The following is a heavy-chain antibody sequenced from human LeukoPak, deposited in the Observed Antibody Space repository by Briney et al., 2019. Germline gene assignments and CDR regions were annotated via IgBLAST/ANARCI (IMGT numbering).Heavy chain of an antibody. D-gene: IGHD3-10*01. Sequence: PSETLSLTCTVSGGSISSSSYYWGWIRQPPGKGLEWIGSIYYSGSTYYNPSPKSRVTISVDTSKNQFSLKLSSVTAAVTAVYYCAITIPPILLWFGDGRDAFDIWGQGTMVTVSS. J-gene: IGHJ3*02. CDR1: GGSISSSSYY. V-gene: IGHV4-39*07. CDR2: IYYSGST. CDR3: AITIPPILLWFGDGRDAFDI.